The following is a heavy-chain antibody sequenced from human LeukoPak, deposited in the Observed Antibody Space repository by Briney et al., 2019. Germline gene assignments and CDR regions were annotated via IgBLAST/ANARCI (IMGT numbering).Heavy chain of an antibody. Sequence: SVKVSCKASGGTFSSYAISWVRQAPGQGLEWMGRIIPIFGTANYAQKFQGRVTITTDESTSTAYMELSSLRSEDTAVYYCARDRGNDSSGYDDYWGQGTLVTVSS. CDR3: ARDRGNDSSGYDDY. J-gene: IGHJ4*02. V-gene: IGHV1-69*05. CDR1: GGTFSSYA. D-gene: IGHD3-22*01. CDR2: IIPIFGTA.